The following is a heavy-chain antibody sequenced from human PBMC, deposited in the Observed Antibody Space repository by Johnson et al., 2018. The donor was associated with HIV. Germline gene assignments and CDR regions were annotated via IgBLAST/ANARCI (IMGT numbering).Heavy chain of an antibody. V-gene: IGHV3-20*04. CDR1: GFTFDDYD. J-gene: IGHJ3*02. CDR2: INWNGDNT. Sequence: MQLVESGGGSVQPGGSLRLSCAASGFTFDDYDMNWVRQAPGKGLEWVSGINWNGDNTGYGDSVKGRFTIFRDNAKNSLYLQMNRLRAEDTALYYCARGGMRGELGAFDIWGQGTMVTVSS. CDR3: ARGGMRGELGAFDI. D-gene: IGHD1-26*01.